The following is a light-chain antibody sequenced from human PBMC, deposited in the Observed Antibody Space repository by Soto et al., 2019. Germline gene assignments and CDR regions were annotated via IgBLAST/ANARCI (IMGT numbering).Light chain of an antibody. J-gene: IGKJ1*01. V-gene: IGKV3-15*01. Sequence: EIVMTQSPVTLSVSPGERATLSCRASQSVDSNLAWYQQKPGQAPRLLIYGASTRATGIPARFSGSGSGTEFTLTISSLQAEDFAVYYWQQYNNWPPCTFGQGTTVEIK. CDR2: GAS. CDR1: QSVDSN. CDR3: QQYNNWPPCT.